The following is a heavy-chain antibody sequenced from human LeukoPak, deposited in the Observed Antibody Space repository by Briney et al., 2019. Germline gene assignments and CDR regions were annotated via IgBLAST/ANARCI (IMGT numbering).Heavy chain of an antibody. Sequence: PSETLSLTCTVSDGTISTYYWSWIRQPPGKGLEWIGYVYSSGSTNYNPSLKSRVTISVDTSKNQFSLKLSSVTAADTAVYYCARENYYGSGSYRPSYWYFDLWGRGTLVTVSP. CDR1: DGTISTYY. CDR3: ARENYYGSGSYRPSYWYFDL. D-gene: IGHD3-10*01. V-gene: IGHV4-59*08. J-gene: IGHJ2*01. CDR2: VYSSGST.